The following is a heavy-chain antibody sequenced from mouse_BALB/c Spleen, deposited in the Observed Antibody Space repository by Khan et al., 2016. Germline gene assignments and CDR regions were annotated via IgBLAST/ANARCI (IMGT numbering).Heavy chain of an antibody. D-gene: IGHD1-1*01. J-gene: IGHJ3*01. CDR3: AEDYYGSNWCAY. CDR1: GYTFTNYG. Sequence: QIQLVQSGPELKEPGETVKISCKASGYTFTNYGMNWVKQAPGKGLKWIGWINTNTGEPTYAEEFKGRFAFSLETSDSTAYLQINNLKNEDTATYFCAEDYYGSNWCAYWGQGTLVTVSA. CDR2: INTNTGEP. V-gene: IGHV9-3*02.